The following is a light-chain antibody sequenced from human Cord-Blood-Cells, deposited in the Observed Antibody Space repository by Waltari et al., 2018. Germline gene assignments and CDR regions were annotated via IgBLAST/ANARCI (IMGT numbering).Light chain of an antibody. CDR3: CSYAGSYTGV. J-gene: IGLJ3*02. CDR1: SSDVGGYNY. Sequence: QSALTQPRSVSGSPGQSVTISCTGTSSDVGGYNYVSWYQQHPGKAPQLMIYDVSKRPSGVPVRFSGSKSGNTASLTISGLQAEDEADYYCCSYAGSYTGVFGGGTKLTVL. V-gene: IGLV2-11*01. CDR2: DVS.